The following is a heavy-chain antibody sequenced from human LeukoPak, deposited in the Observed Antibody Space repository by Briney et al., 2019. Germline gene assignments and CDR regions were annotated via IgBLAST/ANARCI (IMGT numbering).Heavy chain of an antibody. Sequence: GGSLRLSCAASGFTFSSYAMSWVRQAPGKGLEWVSSVSGSGSSTYYADSVKGRFTISRDNAKNSLYLQMNSLRAEDTAVYYCARHLGYCSGGSCSQDGMDVWGQGTTVTVSS. D-gene: IGHD2-15*01. J-gene: IGHJ6*02. V-gene: IGHV3-23*01. CDR1: GFTFSSYA. CDR3: ARHLGYCSGGSCSQDGMDV. CDR2: VSGSGSST.